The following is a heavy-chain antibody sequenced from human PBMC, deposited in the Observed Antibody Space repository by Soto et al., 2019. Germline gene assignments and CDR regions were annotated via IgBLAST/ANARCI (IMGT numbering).Heavy chain of an antibody. CDR3: ARVRSIAASASGLEP. D-gene: IGHD6-6*01. Sequence: ASVKVSCKASGYTFTSYAMHWVRQAPGQRLEWMGWINAGNGNTKYSQKFQGRVTITRDTSASTAYMELSSLRSEDTAVYYCARVRSIAASASGLEPWGQGTLVSVSS. J-gene: IGHJ5*02. CDR1: GYTFTSYA. V-gene: IGHV1-3*01. CDR2: INAGNGNT.